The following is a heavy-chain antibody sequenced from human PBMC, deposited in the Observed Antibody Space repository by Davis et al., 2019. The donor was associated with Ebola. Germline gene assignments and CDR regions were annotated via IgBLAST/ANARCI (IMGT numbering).Heavy chain of an antibody. V-gene: IGHV1-46*01. Sequence: ASVKVSCKASGYTFTSYYMHWVRQAPGQGLEWMGIINPSGGSTSYAQKFQGRVTMTRDTSTSTVYMEPSSLRSEDTAVYYCARDVIPMITFGGVRAFDYWGQGTLVTVSS. D-gene: IGHD3-16*01. CDR2: INPSGGST. CDR1: GYTFTSYY. CDR3: ARDVIPMITFGGVRAFDY. J-gene: IGHJ4*02.